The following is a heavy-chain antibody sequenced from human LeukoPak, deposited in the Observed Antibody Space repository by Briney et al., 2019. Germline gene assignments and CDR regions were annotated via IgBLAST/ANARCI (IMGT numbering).Heavy chain of an antibody. J-gene: IGHJ4*02. V-gene: IGHV3-23*01. CDR1: GFTFSSYA. CDR3: AKGGRGSSSWFDY. D-gene: IGHD6-13*01. Sequence: GGSLRLSCAASGFTFSSYAMSWVRQAPGKGLERVSVISGSGGSTYYADSVKGRFTISRDNSKNTLYLQMNSLRAEDTAVYYCAKGGRGSSSWFDYWGQGTLVTVSS. CDR2: ISGSGGST.